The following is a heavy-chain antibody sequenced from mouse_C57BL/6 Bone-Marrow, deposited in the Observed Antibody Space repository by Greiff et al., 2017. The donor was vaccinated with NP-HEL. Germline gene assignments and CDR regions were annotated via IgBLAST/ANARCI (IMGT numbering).Heavy chain of an antibody. CDR3: ATGGTGIRYYFDY. Sequence: QVQLQQSGAELVKPGASVKISCKASGYAFSSYWMNWVKQRPGKGLEWIGQIYSGDGDTNYNGKFKGKATLPAATTSSTAYMQLSDQISEDSAVYFGATGGTGIRYYFDYWGQGTTLTVSS. V-gene: IGHV1-80*01. CDR1: GYAFSSYW. CDR2: IYSGDGDT. D-gene: IGHD4-1*01. J-gene: IGHJ2*01.